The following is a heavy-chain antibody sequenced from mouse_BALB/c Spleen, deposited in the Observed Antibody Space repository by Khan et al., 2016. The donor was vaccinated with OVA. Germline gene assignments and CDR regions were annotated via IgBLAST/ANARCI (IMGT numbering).Heavy chain of an antibody. CDR1: GFTFSNYA. Sequence: VQLKESGGGLVKPGGSLKLSCAASGFTFSNYAMSWVRQSPEKRLEWVASISSGDSTYYPDSVKGRFTISRDNARNILYLKMSSLRSEDTAMYYCARDYWFAYWGQGTLVTVSA. J-gene: IGHJ3*01. V-gene: IGHV5-6-5*01. CDR3: ARDYWFAY. CDR2: ISSGDST.